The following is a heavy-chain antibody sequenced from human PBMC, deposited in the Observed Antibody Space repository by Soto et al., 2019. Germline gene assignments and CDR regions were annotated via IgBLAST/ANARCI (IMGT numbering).Heavy chain of an antibody. CDR3: ARAGYYDSSGYYYDY. CDR2: INHSGST. Sequence: SETLSITCAVYGGSFIVYYCIVILQPPGKGLEWIVEINHSGSTNYNPSLKSRVTISVDTSKNQFSLKLSSVTAADTAVYYCARAGYYDSSGYYYDYWGQGTLVTVSS. D-gene: IGHD3-22*01. V-gene: IGHV4-34*01. CDR1: GGSFIVYY. J-gene: IGHJ4*02.